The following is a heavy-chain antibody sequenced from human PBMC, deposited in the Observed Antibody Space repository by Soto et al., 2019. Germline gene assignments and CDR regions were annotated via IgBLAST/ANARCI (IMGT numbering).Heavy chain of an antibody. D-gene: IGHD3-10*01. J-gene: IGHJ4*02. CDR3: ARHNSGSGSTYFDY. V-gene: IGHV4-39*06. CDR1: GFTFSSCAIS. Sequence: PAGTLSLSCAVSGFTFSSCAISWGWHAPDPGKGLEWIGYVYYRGSNYSNPFHRRRYTTTVNTTKTQFPLKLSPRAAAAAAYYYCARHNSGSGSTYFDYWGQGTLVTVSS. CDR2: VYYRGSN.